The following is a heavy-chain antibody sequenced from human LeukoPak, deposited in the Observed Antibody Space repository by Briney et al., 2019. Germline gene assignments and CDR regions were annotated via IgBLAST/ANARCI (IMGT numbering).Heavy chain of an antibody. D-gene: IGHD6-19*01. V-gene: IGHV3-21*01. J-gene: IGHJ4*02. CDR1: GFTFSSYS. Sequence: PGGSLRLSCAASGFTFSSYSMNWVRQAPGKGLEWVSSISSSSSYIYYADSVKGRFTISRDNAKNSLYLQMNSLRAEDTAVYYCAKDKLAVAGPIPLDYWGQGTLVTVSS. CDR2: ISSSSSYI. CDR3: AKDKLAVAGPIPLDY.